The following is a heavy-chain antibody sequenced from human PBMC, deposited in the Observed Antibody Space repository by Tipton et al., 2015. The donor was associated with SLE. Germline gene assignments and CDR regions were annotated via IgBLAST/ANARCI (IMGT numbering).Heavy chain of an antibody. V-gene: IGHV4-39*07. D-gene: IGHD2-8*02. CDR2: INHSGST. J-gene: IGHJ4*02. CDR3: ARGVGYWPLDY. CDR1: GGSISSSSYY. Sequence: TLSLTCTVSGGSISSSSYYWGWIRQPPGKGLEWIGEINHSGSTNYNPSLKSRVTISVDTSKNQFSLKLSSVTAADTAVYYCARGVGYWPLDYWGQGTLVTVSS.